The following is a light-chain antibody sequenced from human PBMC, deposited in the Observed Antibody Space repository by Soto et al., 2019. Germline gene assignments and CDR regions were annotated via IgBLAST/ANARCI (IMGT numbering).Light chain of an antibody. CDR2: AAS. V-gene: IGKV1-39*01. CDR1: QSISSY. CDR3: QKYDSDPRT. J-gene: IGKJ1*01. Sequence: DIQMTQSPSSLSASVEDRVTITCRASQSISSYLNWYQQKPGKAPKLLIYAASSLQSGVPSRFSGSGSGTDFTLTISSLQPEDVATYYCQKYDSDPRTFGQGTKVDIK.